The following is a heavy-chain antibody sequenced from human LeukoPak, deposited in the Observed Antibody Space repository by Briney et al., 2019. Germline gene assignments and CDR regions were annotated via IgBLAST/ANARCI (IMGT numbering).Heavy chain of an antibody. D-gene: IGHD3-22*01. Sequence: SETLSLTCTVSGGSISSYYWSWIRQPPGKGLEWIGYIYYSGSTNYNPSLKSRVTISVDTSKNQFSLKLSSVTAADTAVYYCARGGEGGYDAFDIWGQGTIVTVSS. CDR2: IYYSGST. CDR1: GGSISSYY. J-gene: IGHJ3*02. V-gene: IGHV4-59*01. CDR3: ARGGEGGYDAFDI.